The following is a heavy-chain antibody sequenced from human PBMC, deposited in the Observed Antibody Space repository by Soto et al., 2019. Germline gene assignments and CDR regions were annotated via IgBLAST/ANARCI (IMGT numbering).Heavy chain of an antibody. D-gene: IGHD6-13*01. CDR2: INHSGST. CDR3: ARGIHARPEGSSWQTKDPKRNNWFDP. Sequence: SETLSLTCAVYGGSFSGYYWSWIRQPPGKGLEWIGEINHSGSTNYNPSLKSRVTISVDTSKNQFSLKLSSVTAADTAVYYCARGIHARPEGSSWQTKDPKRNNWFDPWGQGTLVTVSS. CDR1: GGSFSGYY. V-gene: IGHV4-34*01. J-gene: IGHJ5*02.